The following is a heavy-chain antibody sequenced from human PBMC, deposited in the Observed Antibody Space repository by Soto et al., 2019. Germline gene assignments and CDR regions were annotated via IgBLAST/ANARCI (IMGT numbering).Heavy chain of an antibody. CDR2: ISPSGGYT. CDR1: GYTFSSYY. V-gene: IGHV1-46*03. CDR3: ARGGGIVVVTAPSDH. J-gene: IGHJ4*02. D-gene: IGHD2-21*02. Sequence: ASVKVSCKASGYTFSSYYMNWVRQAPGQGLEWLGIISPSGGYTTYAQRFLGRVTMTSDTSTSTVHMELGSLTSEDTAVYYCARGGGIVVVTAPSDHWGQGTLVTVSS.